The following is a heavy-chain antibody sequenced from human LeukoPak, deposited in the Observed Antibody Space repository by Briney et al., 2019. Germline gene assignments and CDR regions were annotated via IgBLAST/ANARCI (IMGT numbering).Heavy chain of an antibody. Sequence: EASVKVSCKASGYTFTSYGISWVRQAPGQGLEWMGWISAYNGHTNYAQKFQGRVTMTTETSTSTAYMEVRSLRSDDRDVYYCARGAQHRYYYESIAYRYYFDYGGQGTLVTVSS. CDR1: GYTFTSYG. CDR2: ISAYNGHT. D-gene: IGHD3-22*01. CDR3: ARGAQHRYYYESIAYRYYFDY. V-gene: IGHV1-18*01. J-gene: IGHJ4*02.